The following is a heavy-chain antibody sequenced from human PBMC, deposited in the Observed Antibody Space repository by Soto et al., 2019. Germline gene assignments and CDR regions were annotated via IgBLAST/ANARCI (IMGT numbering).Heavy chain of an antibody. D-gene: IGHD3-10*01. CDR2: IIPIFGTA. V-gene: IGHV1-69*13. CDR3: ARDIGVYYGSGTDAFDI. J-gene: IGHJ3*02. CDR1: ECTFSSYA. Sequence: GAAVKVSCKASECTFSSYAISWLRQAPGQGLEWMGGIIPIFGTANYAQKVQGRVTITADESTSTAYMELSSLRSEDTAVYYCARDIGVYYGSGTDAFDIWGQGTMVTGSS.